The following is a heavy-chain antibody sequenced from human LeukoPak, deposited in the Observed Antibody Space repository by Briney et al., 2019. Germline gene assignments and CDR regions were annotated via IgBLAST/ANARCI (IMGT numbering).Heavy chain of an antibody. D-gene: IGHD6-13*01. CDR1: GFTFSSYA. CDR3: ARDRRRYSSSWYDFDY. CDR2: ISYDGSNK. V-gene: IGHV3-30-3*01. J-gene: IGHJ4*02. Sequence: GGSRRLSCAASGFTFSSYAMHWVRKAPGKGLEWLAVISYDGSNKYYADSVKGRFTISRDNSKNTLYLQMNSLRAEDTAVYYCARDRRRYSSSWYDFDYWGQGTLVTVSS.